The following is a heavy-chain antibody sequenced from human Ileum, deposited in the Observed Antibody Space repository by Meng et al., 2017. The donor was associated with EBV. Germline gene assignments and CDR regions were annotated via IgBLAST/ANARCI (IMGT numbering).Heavy chain of an antibody. CDR3: ARETLGYCSSTSCYIGPPDY. Sequence: QAQLVQSGGEVKKPGASVKVSCKASGYTFTSYAMNWVRQAPGQGLEWMGWINTNTGNPTYAQGFTGRFVFSLDTSVSTAYLQISSLKAEDTAVYYCARETLGYCSSTSCYIGPPDYWGQGTLVTVSS. CDR2: INTNTGNP. V-gene: IGHV7-4-1*02. J-gene: IGHJ4*02. D-gene: IGHD2-2*01. CDR1: GYTFTSYA.